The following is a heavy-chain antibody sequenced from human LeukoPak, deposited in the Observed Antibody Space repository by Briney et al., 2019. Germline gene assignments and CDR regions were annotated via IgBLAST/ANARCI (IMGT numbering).Heavy chain of an antibody. J-gene: IGHJ5*02. CDR3: ARDAKLELRRSWFDP. CDR1: GGSISSGSYY. V-gene: IGHV4-61*02. Sequence: SQTLPLTCTVSGGSISSGSYYWSWIRQPAGKGLEWIGRIYTSGSTNYNPSLKSRVTISVDTSKNQFSLKLSSVTAADTAVYYCARDAKLELRRSWFDPWGQGTLVTVSS. CDR2: IYTSGST. D-gene: IGHD1-7*01.